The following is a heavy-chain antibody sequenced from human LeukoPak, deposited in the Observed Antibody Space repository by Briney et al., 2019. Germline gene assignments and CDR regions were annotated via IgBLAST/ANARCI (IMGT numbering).Heavy chain of an antibody. CDR3: ARVRNWNYVVPPDY. CDR1: GFTFSSYA. CDR2: ISSNGGNT. Sequence: GGSLRLSCAASGFTFSSYAMHWVRQAPGKGLEYVSAISSNGGNTYYANSVKGRFTISRDNSKNTLYLQMGSLRAEDMAEYYCARVRNWNYVVPPDYWGQGTLVTVSS. J-gene: IGHJ4*02. V-gene: IGHV3-64*01. D-gene: IGHD1-7*01.